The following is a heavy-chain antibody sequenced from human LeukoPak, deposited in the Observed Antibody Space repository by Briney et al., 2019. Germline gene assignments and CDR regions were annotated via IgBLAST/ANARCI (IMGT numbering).Heavy chain of an antibody. CDR2: ISVSGGST. J-gene: IGHJ1*01. V-gene: IGHV3-23*01. D-gene: IGHD2-2*02. CDR1: GFIFSSYA. CDR3: AKVGGPAGIQYFQD. Sequence: GGSLRLSCAASGFIFSSYAMSWVRQAPGKGLEWVSGISVSGGSTNYADSVKGRFTIPRDNAKNTLYLQMNSLRAEDTAVYYCAKVGGPAGIQYFQDWGQGTLVTVSS.